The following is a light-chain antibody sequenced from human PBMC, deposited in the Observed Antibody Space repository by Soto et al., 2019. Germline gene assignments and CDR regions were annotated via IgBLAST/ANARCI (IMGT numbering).Light chain of an antibody. Sequence: IRVKHSAGTLSLSQRDRATLSFRASQSVSSYLAWYQQKPGQAPRLLSYGASSRATGIPDRFSGSGSGTDFTLTISRLEPEDFAVYNCEQDGSSPLFGGGTKVDIK. CDR2: GAS. CDR3: EQDGSSPL. J-gene: IGKJ4*01. V-gene: IGKV3-20*01. CDR1: QSVSSY.